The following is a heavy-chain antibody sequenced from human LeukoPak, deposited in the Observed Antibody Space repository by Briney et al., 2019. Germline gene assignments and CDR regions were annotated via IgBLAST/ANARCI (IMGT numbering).Heavy chain of an antibody. Sequence: GGSLRLSCAASGFSFSNYGIHWVRQAPGKGLEWVAVISYDGNNKYYADSVKGRFTISRDNSQNTLYLQMSSLRAEDTAVYYCAKDVSSGWHTPFDYWGQGTLVTVSS. J-gene: IGHJ4*02. CDR2: ISYDGNNK. CDR1: GFSFSNYG. V-gene: IGHV3-30*18. D-gene: IGHD6-19*01. CDR3: AKDVSSGWHTPFDY.